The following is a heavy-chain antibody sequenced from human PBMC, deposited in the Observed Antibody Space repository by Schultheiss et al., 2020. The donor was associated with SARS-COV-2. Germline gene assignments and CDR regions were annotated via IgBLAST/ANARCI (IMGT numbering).Heavy chain of an antibody. Sequence: GGSLRLSCAASGFTFSSYWMSWVRQAPGKGLEWVANTKQDGSEKYYVDSVKGRFTISRDNAKNSLYLQMNSLRAEDTAVYYCARFGGFTFGGVIVIPYTYYFDYWGQGTLVTVSS. J-gene: IGHJ4*02. CDR3: ARFGGFTFGGVIVIPYTYYFDY. CDR1: GFTFSSYW. V-gene: IGHV3-7*01. CDR2: TKQDGSEK. D-gene: IGHD3-16*02.